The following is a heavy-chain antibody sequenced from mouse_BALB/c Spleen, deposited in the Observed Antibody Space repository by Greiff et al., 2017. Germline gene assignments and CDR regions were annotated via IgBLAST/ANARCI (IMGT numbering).Heavy chain of an antibody. D-gene: IGHD2-1*01. V-gene: IGHV14-4*02. J-gene: IGHJ2*01. CDR2: IDPENGDT. Sequence: EVKLMESGAELVRSGASVKLSCTASGFNIKDYYMHWVKQRPEQGLEWIGWIDPENGDTEYAPKFQGKATMTADTSSNTAYLQLSSLTSEDTAVYYCNAGNYLYYFDYWGQGTTLTVSS. CDR3: NAGNYLYYFDY. CDR1: GFNIKDYY.